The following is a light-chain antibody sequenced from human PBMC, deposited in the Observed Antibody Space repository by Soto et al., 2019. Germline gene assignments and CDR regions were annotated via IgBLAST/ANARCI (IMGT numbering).Light chain of an antibody. V-gene: IGKV3-15*01. CDR1: QNISRS. CDR3: QQYNNWLIT. Sequence: EIVMTQSPVTLSVSPGERATLSCRASQNISRSLAWYQQKPGQGPSLLIYGTSTRAGGVPARFSGGGSGTEFTLTISSLQSEDFAVYYCQQYNNWLITFGQGTRLEIK. J-gene: IGKJ5*01. CDR2: GTS.